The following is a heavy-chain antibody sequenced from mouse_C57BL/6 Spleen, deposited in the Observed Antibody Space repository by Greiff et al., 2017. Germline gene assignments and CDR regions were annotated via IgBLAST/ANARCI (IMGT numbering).Heavy chain of an antibody. CDR2: IYPSDSET. CDR1: GYTFTSYW. D-gene: IGHD3-3*01. V-gene: IGHV1-61*01. Sequence: VQLQQPGAELVRPGSSVKLSCKASGYTFTSYWMDWVKQRPGQGLEWIGNIYPSDSETHYNQKFKDKATLTVDKSSSTAYMQLSSLTSEDSAVYYCARFWDRAYWGQGTLVTVSA. CDR3: ARFWDRAY. J-gene: IGHJ3*01.